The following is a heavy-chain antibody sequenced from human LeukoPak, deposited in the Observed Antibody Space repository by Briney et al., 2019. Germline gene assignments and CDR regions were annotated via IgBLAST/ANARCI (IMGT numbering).Heavy chain of an antibody. J-gene: IGHJ4*02. CDR1: GGSISSSSYY. Sequence: SETLSFTCTVSGGSISSSSYYWGWIRQPPGKGLEWIGSIYYSGSTYYNPSLKSRVTISVDTSKNQFSLKLSSVTAADTAVYYCAIRPGPGYSSGWYRYWGQGTLVTVSS. CDR2: IYYSGST. CDR3: AIRPGPGYSSGWYRY. D-gene: IGHD6-19*01. V-gene: IGHV4-39*07.